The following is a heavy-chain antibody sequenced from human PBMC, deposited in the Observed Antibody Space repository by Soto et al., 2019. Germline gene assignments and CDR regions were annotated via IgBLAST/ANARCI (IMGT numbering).Heavy chain of an antibody. V-gene: IGHV3-30*18. CDR1: GFTFSSYG. D-gene: IGHD2-2*01. CDR2: ISYDGSNK. CDR3: AKFRYCSSTSCYDGGDYYYYGMDG. J-gene: IGHJ6*02. Sequence: GGSLRLSCAASGFTFSSYGMHWVRQAPGEGLEWVAAISYDGSNKYYADSVKGRFTISRDNSKNTLYLQMNSLRAEDTAVYYCAKFRYCSSTSCYDGGDYYYYGMDGWGQGTTVTVSS.